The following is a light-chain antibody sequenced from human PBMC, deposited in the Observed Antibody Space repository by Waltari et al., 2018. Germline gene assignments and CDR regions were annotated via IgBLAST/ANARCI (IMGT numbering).Light chain of an antibody. Sequence: QSVLTQSPSASGTPGQRVTISCSGSSSNIGSTTVNWYQQLPGTAPNLPIYNDNQRPSGVPERFSGSKSGTSASLAISGLQSEDEADYYCAAWDASLNGWVFGGGTTLTVL. V-gene: IGLV1-44*01. CDR3: AAWDASLNGWV. J-gene: IGLJ3*02. CDR1: SSNIGSTT. CDR2: NDN.